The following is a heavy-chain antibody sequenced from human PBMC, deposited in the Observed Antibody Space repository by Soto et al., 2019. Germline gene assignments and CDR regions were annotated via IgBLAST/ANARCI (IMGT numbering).Heavy chain of an antibody. V-gene: IGHV3-74*01. Sequence: EVQLVESGGGLVQPGGSLRLSCAASGFSLSDCWMHWVRQAPGEGLVWLSRITRDGSSTNYADSVKGRFTISRDNAKNTLYLQVNSLRGEDTAVYYCARGANGYYYFDYWGQGTLVTVSS. CDR3: ARGANGYYYFDY. CDR2: ITRDGSST. D-gene: IGHD5-18*01. J-gene: IGHJ4*02. CDR1: GFSLSDCW.